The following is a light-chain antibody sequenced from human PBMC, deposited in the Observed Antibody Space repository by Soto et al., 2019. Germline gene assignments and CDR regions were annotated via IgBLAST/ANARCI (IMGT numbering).Light chain of an antibody. CDR1: QSVLYSSNNKNY. J-gene: IGKJ2*01. Sequence: DIVMTQSPDSLAVSLGERGTINCKSSQSVLYSSNNKNYLAWYQQRPGQPPKLLIYWASTRESGVPDLFSGSGSGTDFTLTISSLQAEDVAVYFCQQYLSTPAYPFGQGTKLEIK. CDR3: QQYLSTPAYP. V-gene: IGKV4-1*01. CDR2: WAS.